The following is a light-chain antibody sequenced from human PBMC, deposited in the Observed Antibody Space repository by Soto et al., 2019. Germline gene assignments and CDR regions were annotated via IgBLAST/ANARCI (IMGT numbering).Light chain of an antibody. CDR2: AAA. J-gene: IGKJ2*01. CDR3: LQHNRYPYT. V-gene: IGKV1-17*03. CDR1: QGISNN. Sequence: DIQMTQSPSAMSASVGDSVTITCRASQGISNNLAWFQQKPGKVPNRLIYAAASLQSGVPSRFSGSVSGTEFTLTISSLQPEDFATYYCLQHNRYPYTVGPGTKLEI.